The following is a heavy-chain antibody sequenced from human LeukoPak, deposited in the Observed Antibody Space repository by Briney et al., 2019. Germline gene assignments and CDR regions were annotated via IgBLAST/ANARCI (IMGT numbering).Heavy chain of an antibody. D-gene: IGHD2-15*01. CDR1: GGSISSGDYY. J-gene: IGHJ4*02. CDR2: IYYSGST. V-gene: IGHV4-30-4*01. CDR3: ARETVTQEGSLDY. Sequence: SQTLSLTCTVSGGSISSGDYYWSWIRQPPGKGLEWIGYIYYSGSTYYNPSLKSRVTISVDTSKNQFSLKLSSVTAADTAVYYCARETVTQEGSLDYWGQGTLVTVSS.